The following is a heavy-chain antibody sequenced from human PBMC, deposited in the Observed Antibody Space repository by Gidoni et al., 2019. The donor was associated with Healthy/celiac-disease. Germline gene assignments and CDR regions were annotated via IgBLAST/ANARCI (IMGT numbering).Heavy chain of an antibody. J-gene: IGHJ3*02. Sequence: QVQLVQSGAEVKKPGASVKFSCKASGYTFTGYYMHWVRQAPGQGPEWMGWINPNSGGTNYAQKLQGRVTMTRDTSISTAYMELSRLRSDDTAVYYCARTITQGPRDAFDIWGQGTMVTVSS. CDR3: ARTITQGPRDAFDI. D-gene: IGHD3-10*01. CDR1: GYTFTGYY. CDR2: INPNSGGT. V-gene: IGHV1-2*02.